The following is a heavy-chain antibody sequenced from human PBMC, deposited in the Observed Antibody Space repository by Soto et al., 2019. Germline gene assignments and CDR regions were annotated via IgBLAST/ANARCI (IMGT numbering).Heavy chain of an antibody. J-gene: IGHJ3*02. CDR1: GFPFSSYA. CDR2: ISGSGGST. D-gene: IGHD6-19*01. CDR3: AKSRGWSPMGDAFDI. Sequence: GGSLRLSCAASGFPFSSYAMSWVRQAPGKGLEWVSAISGSGGSTYYADSVKGRFTISRDNSKNTLYLQMNSLRAEDTAVYYCAKSRGWSPMGDAFDIWGQGTMVTVSS. V-gene: IGHV3-23*01.